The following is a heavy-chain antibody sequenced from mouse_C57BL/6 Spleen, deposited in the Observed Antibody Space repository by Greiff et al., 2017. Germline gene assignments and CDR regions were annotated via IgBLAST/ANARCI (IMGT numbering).Heavy chain of an antibody. Sequence: QVQLQQSGPELVKPGASVKISCKASGYAFSISWMNWVKQRPGKGLEWIGRIYPGDGDTNYNGKFKGKATLTADKSSSTAYMQLSSLTSEDSAVYVCARSSTGTRYFDVWGTGTTVTVSS. D-gene: IGHD4-1*02. CDR3: ARSSTGTRYFDV. CDR2: IYPGDGDT. J-gene: IGHJ1*03. V-gene: IGHV1-82*01. CDR1: GYAFSISW.